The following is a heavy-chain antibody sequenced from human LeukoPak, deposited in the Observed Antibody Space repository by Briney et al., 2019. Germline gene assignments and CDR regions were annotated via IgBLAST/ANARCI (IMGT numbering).Heavy chain of an antibody. Sequence: GGSLRLSCAASGFTFSNAWMCWVRQAPGKGLEWVGRIKSKTDGGTTDYAAPVKGRFTISRDDSKNTLYLQMNSLKTEDTAVYYCTTDSEGSIDYFDYWGQGTLVTVSS. CDR1: GFTFSNAW. CDR3: TTDSEGSIDYFDY. J-gene: IGHJ4*02. D-gene: IGHD3-10*01. V-gene: IGHV3-15*01. CDR2: IKSKTDGGTT.